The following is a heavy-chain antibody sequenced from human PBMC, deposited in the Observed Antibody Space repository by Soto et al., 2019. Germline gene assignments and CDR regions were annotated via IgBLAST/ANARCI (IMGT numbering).Heavy chain of an antibody. CDR3: ARVHVMVVAGSTFDY. CDR2: INHSGST. V-gene: IGHV4-34*01. Sequence: SETLSLTCAVNGGSFSGYYWSWIRQPPGKGLEWIGEINHSGSTNYNPSLKSRVTISVDTSKNQFSLKLSSVTAADTAVYYCARVHVMVVAGSTFDYWGHGTLVTVSS. D-gene: IGHD6-19*01. CDR1: GGSFSGYY. J-gene: IGHJ4*01.